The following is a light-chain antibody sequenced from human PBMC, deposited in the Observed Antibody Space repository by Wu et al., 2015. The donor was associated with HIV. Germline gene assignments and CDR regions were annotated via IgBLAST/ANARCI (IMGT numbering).Light chain of an antibody. CDR3: QQGNSFPHT. Sequence: DIQMTQSPSSVSASVGDRVIVTCRASQSINNWIGWYQQKPGKAPQLLIYAASRLESGVPSRFSGSGYGTNFDLTIDSLQPEDFATYYCQQGNSFPHTFGQGTKVE. CDR1: QSINNW. CDR2: AAS. V-gene: IGKV1-12*01. J-gene: IGKJ1*01.